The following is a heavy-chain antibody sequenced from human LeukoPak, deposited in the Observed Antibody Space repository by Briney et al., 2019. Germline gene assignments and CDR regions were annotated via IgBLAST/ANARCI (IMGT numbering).Heavy chain of an antibody. J-gene: IGHJ6*04. CDR1: GFTFSSYW. D-gene: IGHD2-2*01. CDR3: ARQVVPAAMGLNYHYYGMDV. Sequence: GGSLRLSCAASGFTFSSYWMHWLRQAPGKGLVWVSRINSDGSSTSYADSVKGRSTISRDNAKNTLYLQMNSLRAEDTAVYYCARQVVPAAMGLNYHYYGMDVWGKGTTVTVSS. V-gene: IGHV3-74*01. CDR2: INSDGSST.